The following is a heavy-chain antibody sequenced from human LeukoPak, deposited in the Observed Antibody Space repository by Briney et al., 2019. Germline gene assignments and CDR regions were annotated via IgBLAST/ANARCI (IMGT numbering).Heavy chain of an antibody. CDR3: ARDGGYCSGGSCYYHFDY. Sequence: ASVKVSCKASGYTFTRYGISWVRQAPGQGLEWMGWISAYNGNTNYAQKLQGRVTMTTDTSTSTAYMELRSLRSDDTAVYYCARDGGYCSGGSCYYHFDYWGQGTLVTVSS. CDR2: ISAYNGNT. J-gene: IGHJ4*02. CDR1: GYTFTRYG. V-gene: IGHV1-18*01. D-gene: IGHD2-15*01.